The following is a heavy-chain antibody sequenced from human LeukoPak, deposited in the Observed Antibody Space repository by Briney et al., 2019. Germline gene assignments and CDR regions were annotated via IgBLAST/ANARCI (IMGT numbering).Heavy chain of an antibody. Sequence: GGSLRLSCAASGFTFSSYWMHWVRQALGKGLVWVARIHGDGSDTNYADSVKGRFTISRDNARNTVYLQMNCLRAEDTAVYYCARGWVPSDITLEWGQGTMVTVSS. J-gene: IGHJ3*01. D-gene: IGHD3-10*01. CDR3: ARGWVPSDITLE. V-gene: IGHV3-74*01. CDR2: IHGDGSDT. CDR1: GFTFSSYW.